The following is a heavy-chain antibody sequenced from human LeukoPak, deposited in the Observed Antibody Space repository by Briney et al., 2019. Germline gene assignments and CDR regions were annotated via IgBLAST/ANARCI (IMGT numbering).Heavy chain of an antibody. CDR1: GFTFSNYW. J-gene: IGHJ5*02. D-gene: IGHD5-18*01. Sequence: GGSLRLSCAASGFTFSNYWMHWVSQVPGKGLVWVSRINGDGGSTSYADSVKGRFTISRDNAKNTLYLQMNSLRAEDTAVYYCARDANAAMMAWGQGILVAVSS. CDR3: ARDANAAMMA. V-gene: IGHV3-74*01. CDR2: INGDGGST.